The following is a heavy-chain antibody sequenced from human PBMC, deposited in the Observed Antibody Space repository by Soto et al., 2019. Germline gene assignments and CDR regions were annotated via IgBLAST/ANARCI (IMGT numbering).Heavy chain of an antibody. D-gene: IGHD6-13*01. CDR3: AKVIPPAIASTVFPY. Sequence: GGSLGLSCAASGFTFSRYVMSWVRQAPGKGLECVSVISGSGGSTYYADSVKGRFTISRDNSKNTLYLQMNSLRAEDTALYFCAKVIPPAIASTVFPYSGQCSLLTVS. V-gene: IGHV3-23*01. J-gene: IGHJ1*01. CDR2: ISGSGGST. CDR1: GFTFSRYV.